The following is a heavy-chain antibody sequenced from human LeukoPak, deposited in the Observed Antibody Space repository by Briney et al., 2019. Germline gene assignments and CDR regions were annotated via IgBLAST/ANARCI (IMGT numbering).Heavy chain of an antibody. CDR2: VTPGVYT. V-gene: IGHV3-23*01. CDR3: AKGSNDYNTHAN. J-gene: IGHJ4*02. D-gene: IGHD5-24*01. CDR1: GFTFGNYA. Sequence: PGGSLPLSCAASGFTFGNYAMTWVRQAPGKGLEWVSTVTPGVYTYYADSVRGRFTISRDISKNTLYLQMDGLRAEDTAVYYCAKGSNDYNTHANWGQGTLVTVSS.